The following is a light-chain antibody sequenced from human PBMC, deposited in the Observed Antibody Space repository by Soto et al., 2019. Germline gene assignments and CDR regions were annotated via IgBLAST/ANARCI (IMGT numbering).Light chain of an antibody. CDR3: LQHNSYPWT. J-gene: IGKJ1*01. CDR1: QGISNF. CDR2: AAS. Sequence: DIQMTQSPSAMSASVGDRVTITCRASQGISNFLAWFQQKPGKVPKRLIYAASSLQSGVPSRFSGSGSGTEFTLTITSLHHEDAANYYWLQHNSYPWTFGQGTKVEIK. V-gene: IGKV1-17*03.